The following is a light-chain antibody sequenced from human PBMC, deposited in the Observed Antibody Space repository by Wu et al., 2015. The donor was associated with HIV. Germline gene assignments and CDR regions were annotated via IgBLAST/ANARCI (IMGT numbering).Light chain of an antibody. J-gene: IGKJ1*01. Sequence: EIVLTQSPGTLSVSPGERATLSCRASQSVTSSYLVWYQQKPGQAPRLLIYGASSRATGIPDRFSGSGSGTDFTLTISRLEPEDFAVYYCQQYGSSPGTFGQGTKVEIK. V-gene: IGKV3-20*01. CDR2: GAS. CDR3: QQYGSSPGT. CDR1: QSVTSSY.